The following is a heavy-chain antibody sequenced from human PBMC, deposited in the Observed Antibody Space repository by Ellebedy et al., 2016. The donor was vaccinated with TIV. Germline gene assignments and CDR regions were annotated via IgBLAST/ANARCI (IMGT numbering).Heavy chain of an antibody. CDR1: GYTFTSYY. Sequence: AASVKVSCKASGYTFTSYYMHWVRQAPGQGLEWMGWIDPKSGATKYTQKFQGRVTMTRDTSINTAYMELSRLTSEESAVYYWAIGLGRNGYNYGMDVWGQGTTVTLSS. J-gene: IGHJ6*02. D-gene: IGHD3-16*01. V-gene: IGHV1-2*02. CDR3: AIGLGRNGYNYGMDV. CDR2: IDPKSGAT.